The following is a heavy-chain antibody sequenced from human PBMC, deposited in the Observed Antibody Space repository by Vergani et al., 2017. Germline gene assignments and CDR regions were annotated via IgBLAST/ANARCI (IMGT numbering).Heavy chain of an antibody. CDR1: GFTLGDYA. D-gene: IGHD4-17*01. CDR3: ARDITASVKSPPHPDWFDP. V-gene: IGHV3-48*01. Sequence: EVHLVESGGGLVQPGRSLRLSCSGSGFTLGDYAMTWVRQAPGKGLEWVSYISSSSGIIHYADSVKGRFTISRDNVKNVLFLQMENLRAADTGVYFCARDITASVKSPPHPDWFDPWGQGSLVTVSS. J-gene: IGHJ5*02. CDR2: ISSSSGII.